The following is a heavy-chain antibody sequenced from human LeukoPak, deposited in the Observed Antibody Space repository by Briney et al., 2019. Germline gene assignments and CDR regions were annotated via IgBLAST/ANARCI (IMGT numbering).Heavy chain of an antibody. V-gene: IGHV3-48*04. CDR2: ISSSGGTI. CDR1: GFTFFNSW. CDR3: ARPYGGQGY. D-gene: IGHD4-23*01. J-gene: IGHJ4*02. Sequence: GGSLRLSCAASGFTFFNSWMSWVRQAPGKGPEWVSYISSSGGTIYYADSVKGRFTISRDNARNSLYLQMNSLRAEDTAVYYCARPYGGQGYWGQGTLVTVSS.